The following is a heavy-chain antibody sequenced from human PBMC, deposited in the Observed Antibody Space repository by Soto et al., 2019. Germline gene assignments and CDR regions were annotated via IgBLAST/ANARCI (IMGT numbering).Heavy chain of an antibody. CDR1: GYTFTSYG. D-gene: IGHD3-22*01. J-gene: IGHJ3*02. Sequence: QVQLVQSGAEVKKPGASVKVSCKASGYTFTSYGISWVRQAPGQGLEWMGWISAYNGNTNYAQKLQGRVTMTTDTSTSTAYMELRRVRSDDTAVYYCARDLRRVQYDNSGYGFHAFDIWGQGTMVTVSS. CDR2: ISAYNGNT. CDR3: ARDLRRVQYDNSGYGFHAFDI. V-gene: IGHV1-18*01.